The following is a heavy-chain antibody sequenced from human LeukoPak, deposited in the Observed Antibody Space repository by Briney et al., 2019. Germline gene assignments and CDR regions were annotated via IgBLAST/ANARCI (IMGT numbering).Heavy chain of an antibody. CDR3: ARVQFGSGYHIDY. CDR2: IYTSGSN. Sequence: KPSETLSLTCTVSGGSISSSSYYWSWIRQPAEKGLEWIGRIYTSGSNNYNPSLKSRVTISVDTSKNQFSLKLSSVTAADTAVYYCARVQFGSGYHIDYWGQGTLVTVSS. V-gene: IGHV4-61*02. CDR1: GGSISSSSYY. J-gene: IGHJ4*02. D-gene: IGHD3-3*01.